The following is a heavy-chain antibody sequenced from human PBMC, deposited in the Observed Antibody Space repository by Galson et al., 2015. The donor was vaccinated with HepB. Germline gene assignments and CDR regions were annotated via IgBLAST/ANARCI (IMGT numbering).Heavy chain of an antibody. Sequence: SLRLSCATSGFTFSSYGMHWVRQAPGKGLEWVAGIWHDGRKKHYADSVKGRFTISRDNAKNSLYLQMNSLRAEDTAVYYCARDKLMTTDYWGQGTLVTVSS. D-gene: IGHD4-11*01. CDR2: IWHDGRKK. CDR1: GFTFSSYG. V-gene: IGHV3-33*03. J-gene: IGHJ4*02. CDR3: ARDKLMTTDY.